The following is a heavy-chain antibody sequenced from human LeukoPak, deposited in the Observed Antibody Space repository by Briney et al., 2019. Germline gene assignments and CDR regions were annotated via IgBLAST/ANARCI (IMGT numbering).Heavy chain of an antibody. CDR2: IYYSGST. Sequence: PSETLSLTCTVSGGSISSSSYYWGWIRQPPGKGLEWIGSIYYSGSTYYNPSLKSRVTISVDTSKNQFSLKLSSVTAADTAVYYCARMGGSGSSFYYYYYYMDVWGKGTTVTVSS. J-gene: IGHJ6*03. D-gene: IGHD3-10*01. CDR3: ARMGGSGSSFYYYYYYMDV. CDR1: GGSISSSSYY. V-gene: IGHV4-39*01.